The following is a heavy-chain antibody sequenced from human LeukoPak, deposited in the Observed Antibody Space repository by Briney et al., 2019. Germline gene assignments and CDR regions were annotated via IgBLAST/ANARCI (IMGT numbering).Heavy chain of an antibody. CDR2: INHSGST. J-gene: IGHJ4*02. V-gene: IGHV4-34*01. CDR3: ARTDGFYGDPYYFDY. CDR1: GGSFSGYY. D-gene: IGHD4-17*01. Sequence: KTSETLSLTCAVYGGSFSGYYWSWIRQPPGKGLEWIGEINHSGSTNYNPSLKSRVTISVDTSKDQFSLKLSSVTAADTAVYYCARTDGFYGDPYYFDYWGQGTLVTVSS.